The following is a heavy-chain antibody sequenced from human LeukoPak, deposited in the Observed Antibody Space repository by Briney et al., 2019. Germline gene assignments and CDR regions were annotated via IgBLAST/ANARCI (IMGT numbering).Heavy chain of an antibody. CDR1: GFTFSSYS. D-gene: IGHD1-26*01. CDR2: ISGSGGST. CDR3: AKVGPISGSSDY. Sequence: GGSLRLSCAVSGFTFSSYSMSWVRQAPGKGLEWVSAISGSGGSTYYADSVKGRFTISRDNSKNTLYLQMNSLRAEDTAVYYCAKVGPISGSSDYWGQGTLVTVSS. J-gene: IGHJ4*02. V-gene: IGHV3-23*01.